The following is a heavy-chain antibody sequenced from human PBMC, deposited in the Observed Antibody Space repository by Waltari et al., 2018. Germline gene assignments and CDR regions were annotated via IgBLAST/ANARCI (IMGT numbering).Heavy chain of an antibody. Sequence: EVQLVASGGGLVQPGGSLRLPCAASGFTFNTDWMKWIRQAPGKGLEWVANINPDGSQKFYVDSVKGRFTVSRDNAQNSLYLQMNNLRAEDTAVYYCTTLARGESGDYWGQGTLVTVSS. J-gene: IGHJ4*02. CDR2: INPDGSQK. V-gene: IGHV3-7*01. D-gene: IGHD3-10*01. CDR1: GFTFNTDW. CDR3: TTLARGESGDY.